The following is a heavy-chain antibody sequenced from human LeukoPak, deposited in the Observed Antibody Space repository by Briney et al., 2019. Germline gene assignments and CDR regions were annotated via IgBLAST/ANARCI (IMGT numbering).Heavy chain of an antibody. CDR3: AKEEDTVPYYYYYMDV. Sequence: GGSLRLSCAASGFTFSSYGMHWVRQAPGKGLEWVAVISYDGSNKYYADSVKGRFTISRDNSKNTLYLQMNSLRAEDTAVYYCAKEEDTVPYYYYYMDVWGKGTTVTVSS. CDR2: ISYDGSNK. J-gene: IGHJ6*03. D-gene: IGHD5-18*01. CDR1: GFTFSSYG. V-gene: IGHV3-30*18.